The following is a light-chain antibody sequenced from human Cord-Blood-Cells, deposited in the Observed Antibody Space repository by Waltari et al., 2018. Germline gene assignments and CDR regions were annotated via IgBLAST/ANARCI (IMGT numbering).Light chain of an antibody. J-gene: IGLJ2*01. Sequence: QSALTQPASVSGSPAQSITISCTGTSSDVGSYNHVSWYQQHPGKAPKLMIYEGSKRPSGVSNRFSGYKSGNTASLTISGLQAEDEADYYCCSYAGSSTLVFGGGTKLTVL. CDR2: EGS. CDR1: SSDVGSYNH. CDR3: CSYAGSSTLV. V-gene: IGLV2-23*01.